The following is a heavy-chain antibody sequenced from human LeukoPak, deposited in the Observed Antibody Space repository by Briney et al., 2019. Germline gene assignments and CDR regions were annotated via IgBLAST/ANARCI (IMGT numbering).Heavy chain of an antibody. V-gene: IGHV4-59*08. D-gene: IGHD6-13*01. CDR3: ARVGHIVAAGTYDY. J-gene: IGHJ4*02. CDR2: IFYSGSP. CDR1: DVSISSYY. Sequence: PSETLSLTCTASDVSISSYYWSWVRQPPGEGLEWIGNIFYSGSPNYKSSLKSRVTTSFDTSKNQFSLKLSSVTAADTAVYYCARVGHIVAAGTYDYWGQGTLVTVSS.